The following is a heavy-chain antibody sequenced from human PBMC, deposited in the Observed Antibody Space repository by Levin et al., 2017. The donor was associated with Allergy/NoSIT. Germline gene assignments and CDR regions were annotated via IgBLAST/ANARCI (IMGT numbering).Heavy chain of an antibody. J-gene: IGHJ6*02. CDR3: ARVVGPGSSWYLYYFYYGMDV. D-gene: IGHD6-13*01. CDR2: INWNGGST. CDR1: GFTFDDYG. Sequence: GESLKISCAASGFTFDDYGMSWVRQAPGKGLEWVSGINWNGGSTDYADSVKGRFTISRDNAKNSLYLQMNSLRAEDTALYYCARVVGPGSSWYLYYFYYGMDVWGQGTTVTVSS. V-gene: IGHV3-20*04.